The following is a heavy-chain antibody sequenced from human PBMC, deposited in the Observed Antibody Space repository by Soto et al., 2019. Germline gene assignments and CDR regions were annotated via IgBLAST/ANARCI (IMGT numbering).Heavy chain of an antibody. CDR2: ISGGGDTT. CDR1: GFTFNNYA. Sequence: EVQLLESGGGLVQPGGSLRLSCAASGFTFNNYAMTWVRQAPGKGLEWVSAISGGGDTTSYADSVKGRFTVTSDGSKNTLSLQMGSLRAEDTALYYRAKGRGGSGSLTPRVDFWGQGTLVTVSS. CDR3: AKGRGGSGSLTPRVDF. V-gene: IGHV3-23*01. J-gene: IGHJ4*02. D-gene: IGHD3-10*01.